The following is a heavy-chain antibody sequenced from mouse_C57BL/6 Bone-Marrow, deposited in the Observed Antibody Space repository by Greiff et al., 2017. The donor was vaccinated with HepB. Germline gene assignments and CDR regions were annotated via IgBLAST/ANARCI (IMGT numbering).Heavy chain of an antibody. V-gene: IGHV10-1*01. CDR2: IRSKSNNYAT. D-gene: IGHD2-1*01. CDR1: GFSFNTYA. J-gene: IGHJ1*03. CDR3: VRLRNLYWYFDV. Sequence: EVKLQESGGGLVQPKGSLKLSCAASGFSFNTYAMNWVRQAPGKGLEWVARIRSKSNNYATYYADSVKDRFTISRDDSESMLYLQMNNLKTEDTAMYYCVRLRNLYWYFDVWGTGTTVTVSS.